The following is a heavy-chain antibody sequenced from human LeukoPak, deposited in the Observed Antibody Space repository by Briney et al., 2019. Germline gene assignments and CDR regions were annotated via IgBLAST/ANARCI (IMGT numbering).Heavy chain of an antibody. CDR1: GFTVSSNY. CDR2: IYSGGST. V-gene: IGHV3-53*01. J-gene: IGHJ4*02. D-gene: IGHD3-10*01. CDR3: ARGGYYGSGSYYDR. Sequence: PGGSLRLSCAASGFTVSSNYMSWVRQAPGKGLEWVSVIYSGGSTYYADSVKGRFTISRDNSKNTLYLQMNSLRAEDTAVYYCARGGYYGSGSYYDRWGQGTLVTASS.